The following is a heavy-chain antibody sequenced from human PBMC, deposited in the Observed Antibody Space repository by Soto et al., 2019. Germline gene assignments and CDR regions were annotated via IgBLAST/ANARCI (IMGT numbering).Heavy chain of an antibody. Sequence: ASGKVSCKASGCTFTGYYMHWVRQAPGQGLEWMGWINPNSGGTNYAQKFQGWVTMTRDTSISTAYMELSRLRSDDTAVYYCAATVTDDAFDIWGQGTMVTVSS. CDR1: GCTFTGYY. CDR3: AATVTDDAFDI. V-gene: IGHV1-2*04. J-gene: IGHJ3*02. D-gene: IGHD4-17*01. CDR2: INPNSGGT.